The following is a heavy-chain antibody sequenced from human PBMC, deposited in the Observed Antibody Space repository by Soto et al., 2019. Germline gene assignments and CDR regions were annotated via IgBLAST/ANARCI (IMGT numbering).Heavy chain of an antibody. J-gene: IGHJ6*02. CDR3: AREVIINSWSHDYGMDV. Sequence: QVQLVQSGAEVKKPVASVKVSCKASGYVFTNYFMHWVRQAPGQGLEWMGIINPNGGGTSYAQKFEGRGTMTRDSATSTGYMDRRSLRSEDTALYFCAREVIINSWSHDYGMDVWGQGTWVTVSS. CDR2: INPNGGGT. D-gene: IGHD6-13*01. CDR1: GYVFTNYF. V-gene: IGHV1-46*01.